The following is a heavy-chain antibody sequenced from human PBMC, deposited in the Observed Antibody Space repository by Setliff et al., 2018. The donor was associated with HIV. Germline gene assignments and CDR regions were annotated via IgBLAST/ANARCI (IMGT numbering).Heavy chain of an antibody. D-gene: IGHD6-19*01. CDR2: IYYSGST. CDR3: ARVPYIAVAGAIDY. Sequence: SETQSLTCTVSGGSISSSCYYWGWIRQPPGKGLEWIGSIYYSGSTYYNPSLKSRVTISVDTSKNQFSLKLSSVTAADTAVYYCARVPYIAVAGAIDYWGQGTLVTVSS. J-gene: IGHJ4*02. CDR1: GGSISSSCYY. V-gene: IGHV4-39*01.